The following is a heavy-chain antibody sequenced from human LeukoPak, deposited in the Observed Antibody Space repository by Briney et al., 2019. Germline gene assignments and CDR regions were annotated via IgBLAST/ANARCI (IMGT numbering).Heavy chain of an antibody. J-gene: IGHJ4*02. CDR2: IYYSGST. CDR3: ARVIRSYYDSSGYIDY. CDR1: GGSISSYY. V-gene: IGHV4-59*08. Sequence: SETLSLTCTVSGGSISSYYWSWIRRPPGKGLEWIGYIYYSGSTNYNPSLKSRVTISVDTSKNQFSLKLSSVTAADTAVYYCARVIRSYYDSSGYIDYWGQGTLVTVSS. D-gene: IGHD3-22*01.